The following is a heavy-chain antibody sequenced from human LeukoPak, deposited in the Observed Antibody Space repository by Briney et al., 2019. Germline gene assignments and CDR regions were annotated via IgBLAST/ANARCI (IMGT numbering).Heavy chain of an antibody. CDR3: ARDNYDFWSGRKLNWFDP. V-gene: IGHV1-69*01. J-gene: IGHJ5*02. CDR1: GGTFSSYA. Sequence: SVKVSCKASGGTFSSYAISWVRQAPGQGLEWMGGIIPIFGTANYAQKFQGRVTITADESTSTAYMELSSLRSEDTAAYYCARDNYDFWSGRKLNWFDPWGQGTLVTVSS. D-gene: IGHD3-3*01. CDR2: IIPIFGTA.